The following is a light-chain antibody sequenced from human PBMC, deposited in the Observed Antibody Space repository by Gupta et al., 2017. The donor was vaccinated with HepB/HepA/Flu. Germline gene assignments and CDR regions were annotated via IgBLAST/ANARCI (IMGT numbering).Light chain of an antibody. CDR1: SSDVGGSKY. J-gene: IGLJ3*02. CDR3: SADAGTNTVV. CDR2: DVS. V-gene: IGLV2-11*01. Sequence: SALPQPRSVSGSPGQSVTISCPGTSSDVGGSKYVSWYQQHPGKAHNLRFYDVSRRSAAVPGRFSVSKSGNTASLTISAPQEEEDADYHGSADAGTNTVVFGGGTKLTVL.